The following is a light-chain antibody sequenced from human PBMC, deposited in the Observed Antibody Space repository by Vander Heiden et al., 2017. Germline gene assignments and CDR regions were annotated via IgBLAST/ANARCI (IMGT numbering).Light chain of an antibody. V-gene: IGLV1-40*01. CDR3: QSYDSSLNGHVV. J-gene: IGLJ2*01. CDR1: TSNIGAAYD. Sequence: QSVLTQPPSVSGTPGQRVTISCTGSTSNIGAAYDVHWYQQVPGTAPKLLVYANNNRPSGVPDRFSSSKSGTSASLAITGLQAEDEAYYYCQSYDSSLNGHVVFGGGTKLTVL. CDR2: ANN.